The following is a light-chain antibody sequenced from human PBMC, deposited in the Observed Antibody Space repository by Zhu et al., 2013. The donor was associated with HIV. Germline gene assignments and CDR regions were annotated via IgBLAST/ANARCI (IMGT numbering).Light chain of an antibody. CDR3: QQYGRAPWT. CDR1: QTVSSSY. J-gene: IGKJ1*01. Sequence: EIVLTQSPGTLSLSPGESATLSCRASQTVSSSYLAWYLQKPGQAPRLLIYGASSRATGIPDRFSGSGSGTDFTLTISRLEPEDFAVYYCQQYGRAPWTFGQGTKVEI. CDR2: GAS. V-gene: IGKV3-20*01.